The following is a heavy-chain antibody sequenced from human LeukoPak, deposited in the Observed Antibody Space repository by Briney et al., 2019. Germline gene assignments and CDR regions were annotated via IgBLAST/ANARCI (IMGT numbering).Heavy chain of an antibody. V-gene: IGHV4-4*07. D-gene: IGHD3-10*01. CDR1: GGSFSGYY. CDR3: ARDRDYGSGSYRFDP. J-gene: IGHJ5*02. CDR2: IYTSGST. Sequence: SETLSLTCAVYGGSFSGYYWSWIRQPAGKGLEWIGRIYTSGSTNYNPSLKSRVTMSVDTSKNQFSLKLSSVTAADTAVYYCARDRDYGSGSYRFDPWGQGTLVTVSS.